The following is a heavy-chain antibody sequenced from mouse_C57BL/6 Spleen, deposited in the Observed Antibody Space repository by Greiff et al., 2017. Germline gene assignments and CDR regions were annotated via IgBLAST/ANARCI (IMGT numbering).Heavy chain of an antibody. CDR1: GYTFTSFW. V-gene: IGHV1-64*01. J-gene: IGHJ2*01. CDR2: IHPNSGST. CDR3: TRGEDVGNFDY. Sequence: QVQLQQPGAELVKPGASVKLSCKASGYTFTSFWMHWVKQRPGQGLEWIGMIHPNSGSTNYNEKFKSKATLTVDKSSSTAYMQLSSLTSEDSAVYYCTRGEDVGNFDYWGQGTTLTVSS.